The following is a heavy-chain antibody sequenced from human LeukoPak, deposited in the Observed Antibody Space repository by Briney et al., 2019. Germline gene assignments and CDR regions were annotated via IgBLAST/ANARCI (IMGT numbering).Heavy chain of an antibody. CDR1: GFTFSGSA. J-gene: IGHJ6*03. V-gene: IGHV3-73*01. CDR2: IRSKANSYAT. Sequence: GGSLRLSCAASGFTFSGSAMHWVRQASGKGLEWVGRIRSKANSYATAYAASVKGRFTISRDDSKNTAYLQMNSLKTEDTAVYYCTRAEGDYYYYFYMDVWGKGTTVTVSS. CDR3: TRAEGDYYYYFYMDV.